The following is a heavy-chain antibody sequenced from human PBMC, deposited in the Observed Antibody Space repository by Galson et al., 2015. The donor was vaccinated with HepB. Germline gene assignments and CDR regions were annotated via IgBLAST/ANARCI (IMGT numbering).Heavy chain of an antibody. V-gene: IGHV3-21*01. D-gene: IGHD6-19*01. Sequence: SLRLSCAASAFTFSSYSMNWVRQAPGKGLEWVSSISSSSSYIYYADSVKGRFTISRDNAKNSLYLQMNSLRAEDTAVYYCARQEVVVAGAYYYYSGMDVWGQGTTVTVSS. J-gene: IGHJ6*02. CDR2: ISSSSSYI. CDR1: AFTFSSYS. CDR3: ARQEVVVAGAYYYYSGMDV.